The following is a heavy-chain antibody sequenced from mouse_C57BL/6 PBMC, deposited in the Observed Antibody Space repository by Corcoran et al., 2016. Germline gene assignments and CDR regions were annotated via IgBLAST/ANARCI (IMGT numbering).Heavy chain of an antibody. CDR3: ARRGYYGSKDWYFDV. CDR1: GFSLSTFGMG. J-gene: IGHJ1*03. CDR2: IWWDDDK. Sequence: QVTLTESGPGIFQPSQTLRLTCSFSGFSLSTFGMGVGWIRQPSGTGLEWLAHIWWDDDKYYNPALKSRLTISKDTSKNQVFLKIANVDTADTATYYWARRGYYGSKDWYFDVWGTGTTVTVSS. V-gene: IGHV8-8*01. D-gene: IGHD1-1*01.